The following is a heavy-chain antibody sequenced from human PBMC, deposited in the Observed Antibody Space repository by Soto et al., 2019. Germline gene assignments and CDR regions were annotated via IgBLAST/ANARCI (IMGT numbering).Heavy chain of an antibody. J-gene: IGHJ6*02. CDR1: GYSFTSYW. D-gene: IGHD6-19*01. CDR2: IYPGDSDT. Sequence: GESLKISCKGSGYSFTSYWIGWVRQMPGKGLEWMGIIYPGDSDTRYSPSFQGQVTISADKSISTAYLQWSSLKASDTARYYCARGGWSNYYYYGMDVWGQGTTVTVSS. V-gene: IGHV5-51*01. CDR3: ARGGWSNYYYYGMDV.